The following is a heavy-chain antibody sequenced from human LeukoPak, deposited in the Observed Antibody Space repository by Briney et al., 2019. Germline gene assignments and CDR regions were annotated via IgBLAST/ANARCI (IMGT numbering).Heavy chain of an antibody. D-gene: IGHD6-19*01. J-gene: IGHJ4*02. CDR1: GFTFSSYE. Sequence: GGSLRLSCAASGFTFSSYEMNWVRQAPGKGLEWVSYISSSGSTIYYADSVKGRFTISRDNAKNSLYLQMNSLRAEDTAVYYCARGYSSGWYDSYFDYWGQGTLVTVSS. CDR3: ARGYSSGWYDSYFDY. V-gene: IGHV3-48*03. CDR2: ISSSGSTI.